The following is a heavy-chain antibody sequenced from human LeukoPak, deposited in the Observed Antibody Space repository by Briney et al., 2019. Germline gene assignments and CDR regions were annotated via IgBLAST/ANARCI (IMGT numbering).Heavy chain of an antibody. Sequence: AGGSLRLSCAASGFTFISYEMNWVRQAPGKGLEWVSYISSSSRTIYYADSVKGRFTISRDNAKNSLYLQMNSLRAEDTAVYYCARASMATADFDYWGQGNLVTVSS. J-gene: IGHJ4*02. D-gene: IGHD5-24*01. CDR3: ARASMATADFDY. CDR1: GFTFISYE. V-gene: IGHV3-48*03. CDR2: ISSSSRTI.